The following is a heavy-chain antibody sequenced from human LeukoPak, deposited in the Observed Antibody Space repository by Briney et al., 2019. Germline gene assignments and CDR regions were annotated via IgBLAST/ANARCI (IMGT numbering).Heavy chain of an antibody. CDR3: ARQVVAARRSGGNWFDP. Sequence: HGESLKISCKGSGYSFTSYWIGWVRQMPGKGLEWMGIIYPGDSDTRYSPSFQGQVTISADKSISTAYLQWSSLKASDTAMYYCARQVVAARRSGGNWFDPWGQGTLVTVSS. CDR1: GYSFTSYW. V-gene: IGHV5-51*01. CDR2: IYPGDSDT. J-gene: IGHJ5*02. D-gene: IGHD2-15*01.